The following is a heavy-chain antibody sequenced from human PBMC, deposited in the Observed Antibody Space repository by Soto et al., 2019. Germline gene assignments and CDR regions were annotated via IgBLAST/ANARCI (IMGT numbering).Heavy chain of an antibody. V-gene: IGHV1-69*02. J-gene: IGHJ6*02. CDR2: IIPIVDIP. CDR3: ASHFTGVLVLATSPPGGDNFGWDV. CDR1: GGTFSRYT. Sequence: QVQLVQSGAEVKKPGSSVKVSCKASGGTFSRYTFTWVRQAPGQGLEWMGRIIPIVDIPNYAQKFQGRVTITGDKCTRKAYVKLRRLTSIATAVYYCASHFTGVLVLATSPPGGDNFGWDVWGQGTTVSVS. D-gene: IGHD2-15*01.